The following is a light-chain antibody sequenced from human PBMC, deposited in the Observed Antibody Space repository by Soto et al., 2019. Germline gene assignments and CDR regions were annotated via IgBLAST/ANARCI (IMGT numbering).Light chain of an antibody. CDR1: QSVSSN. CDR2: GAS. CDR3: QHYNNWTPYT. V-gene: IGKV3-15*01. Sequence: EVVMTQSTATLSVSPGERATLSCRASQSVSSNLVWYQQKPGQAPRLLIYGASTRATGIPARFSGSGSGTEFTLTISSLQSEDFAVYYCQHYNNWTPYTFGQGTKLEIK. J-gene: IGKJ2*01.